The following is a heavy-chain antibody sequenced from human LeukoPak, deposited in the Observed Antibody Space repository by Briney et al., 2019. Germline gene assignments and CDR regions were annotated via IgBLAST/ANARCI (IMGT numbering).Heavy chain of an antibody. Sequence: GGSLRLSCAASGFTFSSYSMNWVRQAPGKGLEWVSSISSSSSYIYYADSVKGRFTISRDNAKNSLYLQMNSLRAEDTAVYYCARARYGDPNFDYWGQGTLVTVSS. CDR3: ARARYGDPNFDY. V-gene: IGHV3-21*01. CDR1: GFTFSSYS. CDR2: ISSSSSYI. D-gene: IGHD4-17*01. J-gene: IGHJ4*02.